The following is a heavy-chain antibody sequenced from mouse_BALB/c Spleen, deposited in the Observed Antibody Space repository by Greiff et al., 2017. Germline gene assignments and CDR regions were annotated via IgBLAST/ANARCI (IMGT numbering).Heavy chain of an antibody. J-gene: IGHJ3*01. D-gene: IGHD2-14*01. CDR2: IWSGGST. CDR1: GFSLTSYG. CDR3: ARNWDRYDWFAY. Sequence: VQRVESGPGLVQPSQSLSITCTVSGFSLTSYGVHWVRQSPGKGLEWLGVIWSGGSTDYNAAFISRLSISKDNSKSQVFFKMNSLQANDTAIYYCARNWDRYDWFAYWGQGTLVTVSA. V-gene: IGHV2-2*02.